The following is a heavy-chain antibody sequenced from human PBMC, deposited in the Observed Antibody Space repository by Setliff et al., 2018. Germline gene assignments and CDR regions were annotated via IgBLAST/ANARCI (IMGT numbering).Heavy chain of an antibody. CDR1: GGTFSSYA. V-gene: IGHV1-69*05. D-gene: IGHD3-16*01. Sequence: GASVKVSCKASGGTFSSYAISWVRQAPGQGLEWMGRIIPIFGTANYAEKFQGRVTMTRDTSTSTVYMQLSSLRFEDTAVYYCARGGSWYFDYWGQGTLVTVSS. CDR3: ARGGSWYFDY. CDR2: IIPIFGTA. J-gene: IGHJ4*02.